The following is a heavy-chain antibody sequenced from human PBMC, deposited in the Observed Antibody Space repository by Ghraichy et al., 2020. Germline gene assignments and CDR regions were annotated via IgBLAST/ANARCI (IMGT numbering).Heavy chain of an antibody. J-gene: IGHJ4*02. D-gene: IGHD3-22*01. CDR2: ISGSGGST. Sequence: GGSLRLSCAASGFTFSSYAMSWVRQAPGKGLEWVSAISGSGGSTYYADSVKGRFTISRDNSKNTLYLQMNSLRAEDTAVYYCAKSALDITMIGISYFDYWGQGTLVTVSS. CDR1: GFTFSSYA. CDR3: AKSALDITMIGISYFDY. V-gene: IGHV3-23*01.